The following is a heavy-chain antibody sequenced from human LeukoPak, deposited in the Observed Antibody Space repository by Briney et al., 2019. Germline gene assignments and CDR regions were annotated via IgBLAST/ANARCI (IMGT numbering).Heavy chain of an antibody. V-gene: IGHV5-51*01. D-gene: IGHD4-17*01. CDR1: GYSFTSYW. J-gene: IGHJ2*01. CDR2: IYPGDSDT. CDR3: ARLYDYGDYTRGWYFDL. Sequence: GESLKNSCKGSGYSFTSYWIGWVRQMPRKGLEWMGNIYPGDSDTRYSPSFQGQVTISADKSISTAYLQWSSLKASDTAMYYCARLYDYGDYTRGWYFDLWGRGTLVTVSS.